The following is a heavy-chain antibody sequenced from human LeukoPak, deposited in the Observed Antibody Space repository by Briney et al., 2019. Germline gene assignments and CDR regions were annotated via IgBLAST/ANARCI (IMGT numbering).Heavy chain of an antibody. CDR2: ISYDGSNK. D-gene: IGHD3-3*01. Sequence: GGSLRLSCAASGFTFSSYAMHWVRQAPGKGLEWVAVISYDGSNKYYADSVKGRFTISRDNSKNTLYLQMNSLRAEDTAVYYCARDRSPYDFWSGLMDVWGQGTTVTVSS. J-gene: IGHJ6*02. V-gene: IGHV3-30-3*01. CDR1: GFTFSSYA. CDR3: ARDRSPYDFWSGLMDV.